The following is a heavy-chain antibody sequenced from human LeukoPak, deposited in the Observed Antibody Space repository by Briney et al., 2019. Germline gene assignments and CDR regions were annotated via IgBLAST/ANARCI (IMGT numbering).Heavy chain of an antibody. J-gene: IGHJ4*02. D-gene: IGHD6-13*01. CDR3: ARETQLGLPYFDY. CDR1: GFTFSIYS. V-gene: IGHV3-48*02. Sequence: GGSLRLSCAASGFTFSIYSMNWVRQARGKGLEWGSYISSSSTIYYADSVKGRFTISRANAKNSLYLQMNSLRDDDTAVYYCARETQLGLPYFDYWGQGTLVTVSS. CDR2: ISSSSTI.